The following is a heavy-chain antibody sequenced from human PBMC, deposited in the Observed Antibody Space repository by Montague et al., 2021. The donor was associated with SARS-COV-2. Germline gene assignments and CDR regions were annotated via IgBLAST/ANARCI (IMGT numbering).Heavy chain of an antibody. Sequence: PALVKPTQTLTLTCTFSGFSLSTSGMCVSWIRQPPGKALEWLALIDWDDDKYYSTSLKTRLTISKDTSKNQVVLTMTNMDPVDTATYYCARSHYDMLTGYYTVFDYWGQGTLVTVSS. CDR2: IDWDDDK. CDR1: GFSLSTSGMC. CDR3: ARSHYDMLTGYYTVFDY. V-gene: IGHV2-70*01. D-gene: IGHD3-9*01. J-gene: IGHJ4*02.